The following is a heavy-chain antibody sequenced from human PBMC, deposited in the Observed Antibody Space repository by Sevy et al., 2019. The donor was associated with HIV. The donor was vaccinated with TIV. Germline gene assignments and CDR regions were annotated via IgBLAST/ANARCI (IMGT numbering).Heavy chain of an antibody. Sequence: ASVKVSCKASGGSFSNFPVSWVRQAPGQGLEWMGMIISKFGTTDYAQKLQGRVTITADESTTTAYMELTSLRSEDTAVYYCAREIPDYVSGYYSVDAFDIWGQGTKVTVSS. CDR2: IISKFGTT. CDR3: AREIPDYVSGYYSVDAFDI. J-gene: IGHJ3*02. D-gene: IGHD3-22*01. V-gene: IGHV1-69*13. CDR1: GGSFSNFP.